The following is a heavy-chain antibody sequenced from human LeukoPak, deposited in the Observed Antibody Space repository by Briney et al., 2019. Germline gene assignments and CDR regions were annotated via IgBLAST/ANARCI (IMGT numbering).Heavy chain of an antibody. D-gene: IGHD2-15*01. Sequence: SETLSLTCAVYGGSFSGYYWSWIRQPPGKGLEWIGEISHSGSTNYNPSLKSRVTISVDTSKNQFSLKLSSVTAAYTAVYYCARGGSRIVVVVAARKPHYFDYWGQGTLVTVSS. CDR3: ARGGSRIVVVVAARKPHYFDY. J-gene: IGHJ4*02. CDR2: ISHSGST. CDR1: GGSFSGYY. V-gene: IGHV4-34*01.